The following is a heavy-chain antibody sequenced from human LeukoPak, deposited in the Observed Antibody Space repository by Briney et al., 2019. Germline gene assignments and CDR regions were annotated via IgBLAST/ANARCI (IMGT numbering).Heavy chain of an antibody. Sequence: SQTLSLTCDISGDSVSSQTPTWNWIRQSPSRGLEWLGRTYFRSKWYYDYAISLKGRITISPDTSKNHFSLHLDSVTPEDTAVYYCARDHWYDILSFDYWGQGTLVTVSS. D-gene: IGHD3-9*01. J-gene: IGHJ4*02. V-gene: IGHV6-1*01. CDR3: ARDHWYDILSFDY. CDR2: TYFRSKWYY. CDR1: GDSVSSQTPT.